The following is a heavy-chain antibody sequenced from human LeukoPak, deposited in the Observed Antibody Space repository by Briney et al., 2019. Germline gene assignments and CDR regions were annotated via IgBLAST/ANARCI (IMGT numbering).Heavy chain of an antibody. CDR1: GFXFSSYE. Sequence: PGGPLRLSCAASGFXFSSYEMDWVRQAPGKGLEWVSYISSSGSTIYYADSVKGRFTISRDNAKNSLYLQMNSLRAEDTAVYYCARGDSGSYYFDYWGQGTLVTVSS. J-gene: IGHJ4*02. CDR3: ARGDSGSYYFDY. D-gene: IGHD1-26*01. V-gene: IGHV3-48*03. CDR2: ISSSGSTI.